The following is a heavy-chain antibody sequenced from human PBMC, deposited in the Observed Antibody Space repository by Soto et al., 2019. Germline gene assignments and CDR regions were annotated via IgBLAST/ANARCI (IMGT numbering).Heavy chain of an antibody. Sequence: QVQLVQSGAEVKKPGASVKVSCKASGYTFTSYDINWVRQATGQGLEWMGWMNPNSGNTGYAQKFQGRVTMTRNTSISTAYMELSSLRSEDTAVYYCARDTDCSGGSCYSGGMDVWGQGTTVTVSS. J-gene: IGHJ6*02. CDR3: ARDTDCSGGSCYSGGMDV. D-gene: IGHD2-15*01. CDR2: MNPNSGNT. CDR1: GYTFTSYD. V-gene: IGHV1-8*01.